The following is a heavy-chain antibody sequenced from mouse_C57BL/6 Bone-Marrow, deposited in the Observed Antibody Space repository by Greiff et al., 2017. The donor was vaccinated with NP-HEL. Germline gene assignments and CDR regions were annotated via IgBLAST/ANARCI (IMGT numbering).Heavy chain of an antibody. V-gene: IGHV1-80*01. J-gene: IGHJ3*01. CDR2: IYPGDGDT. CDR3: ARGAY. Sequence: VQLQQSGAELVKPGASVKISCKASGYEFSNYWMNWVKQRPGKGLEWIGQIYPGDGDTNYNGKFKDKATLTADKSSSTAYMQLSRVTSEDSAVSLCARGAYWGQGTLVTVSA. CDR1: GYEFSNYW.